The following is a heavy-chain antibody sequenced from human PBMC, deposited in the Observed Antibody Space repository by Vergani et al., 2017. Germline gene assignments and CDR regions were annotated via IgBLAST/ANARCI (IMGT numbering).Heavy chain of an antibody. D-gene: IGHD1-7*01. CDR1: GFTFTAHG. V-gene: IGHV3-48*04. J-gene: IGHJ4*02. CDR2: ISGSGHTK. Sequence: EVQLLESGGGLVQPGESLRLSCVASGFTFTAHGLNWVRQAPGKGLEWISYISGSGHTKYYADSVKGRFAISRDNAKNSLYLQMNNLRVEDTAVYYCARDLLPGTLLLLAYWGQGTLISVSS. CDR3: ARDLLPGTLLLLAY.